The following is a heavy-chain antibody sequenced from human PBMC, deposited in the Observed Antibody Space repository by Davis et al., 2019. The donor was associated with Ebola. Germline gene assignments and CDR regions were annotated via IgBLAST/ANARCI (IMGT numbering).Heavy chain of an antibody. CDR2: ISSSGNYI. V-gene: IGHV3-21*01. D-gene: IGHD1-26*01. Sequence: FTSAASGFTFGSYYMNWVRQAPGKGLEWVSSISSSGNYIYYRDSVKGRFTISRDNAKNSLYLQMNSLRAEDTAVYYCARGAQSLFDYWGQGTLVTVSS. J-gene: IGHJ4*02. CDR1: GFTFGSYY. CDR3: ARGAQSLFDY.